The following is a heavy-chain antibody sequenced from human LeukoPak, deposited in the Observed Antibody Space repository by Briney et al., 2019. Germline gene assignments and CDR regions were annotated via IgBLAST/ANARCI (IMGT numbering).Heavy chain of an antibody. CDR3: AKDPEGLYDSSGYYYGR. CDR2: ISGSGGST. D-gene: IGHD3-22*01. Sequence: GGSLRLSCAASGFTFSSYAMSWVRQAPGKGLEWVSSISGSGGSTYYADSVKGRFTISRDNSKNTLYLQMNSLRAEDTAVYYCAKDPEGLYDSSGYYYGRWGQGTLVTVSS. V-gene: IGHV3-23*01. J-gene: IGHJ4*02. CDR1: GFTFSSYA.